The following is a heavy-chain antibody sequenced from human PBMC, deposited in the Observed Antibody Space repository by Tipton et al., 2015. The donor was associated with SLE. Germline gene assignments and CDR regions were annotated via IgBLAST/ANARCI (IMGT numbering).Heavy chain of an antibody. CDR3: ARGLYCSGGSCYYFDY. D-gene: IGHD2-15*01. CDR1: GGSISSGDYY. CDR2: IYYSGST. J-gene: IGHJ4*02. Sequence: TLSLTCTVSGGSISSGDYYWSWIRQPPGKGLEWIGYIYYSGSTNYNPSLKSRVTISVDTSKNQFSLKLSSVTAADTAVYYCARGLYCSGGSCYYFDYWGQGTLVTVSS. V-gene: IGHV4-61*08.